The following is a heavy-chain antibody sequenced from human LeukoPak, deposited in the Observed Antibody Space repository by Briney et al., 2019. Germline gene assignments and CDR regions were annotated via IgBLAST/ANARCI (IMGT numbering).Heavy chain of an antibody. V-gene: IGHV3-30*18. CDR1: GFTFSSYG. J-gene: IGHJ4*02. CDR3: AKDSPQAAGTDY. CDR2: ISYDGSNK. D-gene: IGHD6-13*01. Sequence: PGGSLRLSCAASGFTFSSYGMHWVRQAPGKGLEWVAVISYDGSNKYYADSVKGRFTISRDNSKNTLCLQMNSLRAEDTAVYYCAKDSPQAAGTDYWGQGTLVTVSS.